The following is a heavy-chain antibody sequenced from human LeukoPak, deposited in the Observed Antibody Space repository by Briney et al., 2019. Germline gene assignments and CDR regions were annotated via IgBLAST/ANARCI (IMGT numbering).Heavy chain of an antibody. CDR1: GFTFSTYA. J-gene: IGHJ4*02. V-gene: IGHV3-30*03. CDR2: ISYDGSNK. CDR3: ARDQDHYFDY. Sequence: AGGSLRLSCAASGFTFSTYAMRWVRQAPGKGLEWVAVISYDGSNKYYADSVKGRFTISRDNSKNTLYLQMNSLRAEDTAVYYCARDQDHYFDYWGQGTLVTVSS.